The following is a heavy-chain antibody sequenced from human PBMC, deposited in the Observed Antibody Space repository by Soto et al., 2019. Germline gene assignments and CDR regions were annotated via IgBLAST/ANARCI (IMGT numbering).Heavy chain of an antibody. CDR2: ISTSGTT. Sequence: SETLSLTCTVSGASISSYFWTWIRQPAGKGLDWIGRISTSGTTNYNPSLKSRVTMSVDTSKNHFSLNLSSVTAADTAMYYCARRQLALDPWGQGTLVTVSS. CDR3: ARRQLALDP. V-gene: IGHV4-4*07. D-gene: IGHD6-6*01. CDR1: GASISSYF. J-gene: IGHJ5*02.